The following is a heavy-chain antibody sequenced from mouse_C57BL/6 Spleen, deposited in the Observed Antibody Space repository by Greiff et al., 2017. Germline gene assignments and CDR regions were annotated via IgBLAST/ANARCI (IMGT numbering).Heavy chain of an antibody. CDR1: GFTFSDYG. V-gene: IGHV5-17*01. CDR3: ARMGYYYGSSYYAMDY. CDR2: ISSGSSTL. Sequence: DVMLVESGGGLVKPGGSLKLSCAASGFTFSDYGMHWVRQAPEKGLEWVAYISSGSSTLYYAATVKGRFPISRDNAKNTLFLQMTSLRSEDTAMYYCARMGYYYGSSYYAMDYWGQGTSVTVSS. J-gene: IGHJ4*01. D-gene: IGHD1-1*01.